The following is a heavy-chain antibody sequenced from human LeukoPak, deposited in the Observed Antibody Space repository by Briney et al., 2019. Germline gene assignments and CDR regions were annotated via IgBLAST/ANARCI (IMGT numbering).Heavy chain of an antibody. CDR3: ARDQTAVAGYYMDV. CDR1: GFTFSSYS. CDR2: ISSSSSYI. V-gene: IGHV3-21*01. Sequence: AGSLRLSCAASGFTFSSYSMNWVRQAPGKGLEWVSSISSSSSYIYYADSVKGRFTISRDNAKNSLYLQMNSLRAEDTAVYYCARDQTAVAGYYMDVWGKGTTVTVSS. D-gene: IGHD6-19*01. J-gene: IGHJ6*03.